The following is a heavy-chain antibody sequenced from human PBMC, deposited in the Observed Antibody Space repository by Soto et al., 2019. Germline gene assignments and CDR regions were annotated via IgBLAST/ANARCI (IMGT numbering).Heavy chain of an antibody. D-gene: IGHD1-26*01. CDR1: GGSFSGYY. CDR2: INHSGST. CDR3: ARGRVGAPFEP. Sequence: SETLSLTCAVYGGSFSGYYWSWIRQPPGKGLEWIGEINHSGSTNYNPSLKSRVTISVDTSKNQFSLKLSSVTAADTAVYYCARGRVGAPFEPWGQGTLVTVSS. J-gene: IGHJ5*02. V-gene: IGHV4-34*01.